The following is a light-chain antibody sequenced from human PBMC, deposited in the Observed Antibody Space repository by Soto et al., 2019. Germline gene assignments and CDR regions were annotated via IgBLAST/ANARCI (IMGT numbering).Light chain of an antibody. CDR2: GTS. V-gene: IGKV3-20*01. CDR1: QNIANY. CDR3: HQYDSWT. Sequence: DIVLAPSPATLPLSRGEGATLSCRASQNIANYVAWYQQKPGQSPSLLIDGTSSRATGIPDRFSGSGSGTDFTLTISRLEPDDFAVYFCHQYDSWTFGQGTRVEIK. J-gene: IGKJ1*01.